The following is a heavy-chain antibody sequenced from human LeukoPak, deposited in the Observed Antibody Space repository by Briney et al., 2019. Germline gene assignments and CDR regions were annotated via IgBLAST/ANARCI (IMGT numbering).Heavy chain of an antibody. CDR3: AKMEVYYDSSGYYYPKYYFDY. D-gene: IGHD3-22*01. CDR2: IHSSGAT. Sequence: GGSLRLSCAASGFTGSNNYVSWVRQAPGMGLEWVSAIHSSGATCYADTVKGRFTISRDNSKNTLYLQMNSLRAEDTAVYYCAKMEVYYDSSGYYYPKYYFDYWGQGTLVTVSS. J-gene: IGHJ4*02. V-gene: IGHV3-53*01. CDR1: GFTGSNNY.